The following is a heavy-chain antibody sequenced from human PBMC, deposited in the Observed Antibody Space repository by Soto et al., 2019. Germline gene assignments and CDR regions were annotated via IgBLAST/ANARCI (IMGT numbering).Heavy chain of an antibody. Sequence: QVQLVQSGAEVKKPEASVKVSCKASGYTFIGHYLHWVRQAPGQGLEWLGWTNPSSGATNFAQKFQGRVTMTRDTSISTAYLELSRLRSDDTAIYYCAREAGTTGNYYFGMDIWGQGTTVTVSS. CDR1: GYTFIGHY. CDR2: TNPSSGAT. J-gene: IGHJ6*02. V-gene: IGHV1-2*02. CDR3: AREAGTTGNYYFGMDI. D-gene: IGHD1-7*01.